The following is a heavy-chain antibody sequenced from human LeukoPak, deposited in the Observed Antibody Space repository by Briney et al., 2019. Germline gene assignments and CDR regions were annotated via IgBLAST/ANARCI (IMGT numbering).Heavy chain of an antibody. J-gene: IGHJ4*02. CDR2: IYTGGNT. CDR3: ARGDDSGYYDYFDY. CDR1: GSTVDSNY. D-gene: IGHD3-22*01. V-gene: IGHV3-53*01. Sequence: GGSLRLSCAASGSTVDSNYLSWVRRAPGKGLEWVSTIYTGGNTYYAASVKGRSTISRDFSKNTVFLHMNSLRAEDTAMYYCARGDDSGYYDYFDYWGQGALVTVSS.